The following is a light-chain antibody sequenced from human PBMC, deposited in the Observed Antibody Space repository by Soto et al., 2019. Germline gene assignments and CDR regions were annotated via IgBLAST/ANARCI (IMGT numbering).Light chain of an antibody. V-gene: IGKV3-20*01. Sequence: EIVLTQSPGTLSLSPGERATLSCRASQSVSSNYLAWYQQKPGQAPRLLIYGASSRATGIPDRFSGSGSGTDFTLTIRRLEPEDFAVYYCQQYGSSPWTFGQGTKV. CDR1: QSVSSNY. CDR2: GAS. CDR3: QQYGSSPWT. J-gene: IGKJ1*01.